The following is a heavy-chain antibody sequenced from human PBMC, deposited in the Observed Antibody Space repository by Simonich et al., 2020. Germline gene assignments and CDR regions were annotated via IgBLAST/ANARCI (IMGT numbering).Heavy chain of an antibody. J-gene: IGHJ4*02. V-gene: IGHV3-30*07. CDR1: GFTFSSYA. CDR2: ISYDGSNK. Sequence: GGGVVQPGRSLRLSCAASGFTFSSYAMHWVGQAPGKWLEWVAVISYDGSNKYYADSVKGRFTISRDNSKNTLYLQMNSLRAEDTAVYYCARDLGSSYYLDYWGQGTLVTVSS. D-gene: IGHD6-6*01. CDR3: ARDLGSSYYLDY.